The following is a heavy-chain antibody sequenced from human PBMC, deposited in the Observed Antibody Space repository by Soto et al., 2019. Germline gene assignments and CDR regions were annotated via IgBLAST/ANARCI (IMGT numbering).Heavy chain of an antibody. Sequence: ASVKVSCKASGYTFTSYGISWVRQAPGQGLEWMGWISAYNGNTNYAQKLQGRVTMTTDTSTSTAYMELRSLRSDDTAVYYCARTVAIFIVGATYFDYWGQGTLVTVSS. D-gene: IGHD1-26*01. CDR2: ISAYNGNT. CDR3: ARTVAIFIVGATYFDY. J-gene: IGHJ4*02. CDR1: GYTFTSYG. V-gene: IGHV1-18*01.